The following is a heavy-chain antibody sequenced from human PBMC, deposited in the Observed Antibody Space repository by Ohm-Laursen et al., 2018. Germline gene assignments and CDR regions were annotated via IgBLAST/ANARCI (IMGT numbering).Heavy chain of an antibody. Sequence: SLRLSCAASGFTLSSYDMNWVRQAPGKGLEWISYISETGSHIYDADSMRGRFTVARDNAKNLLYLQLNSLRAEDTAVYYCTRGRAYYDSSGYYYDYWGQGALVTVSS. D-gene: IGHD3-22*01. CDR3: TRGRAYYDSSGYYYDY. CDR1: GFTLSSYD. V-gene: IGHV3-21*04. J-gene: IGHJ4*02. CDR2: ISETGSHI.